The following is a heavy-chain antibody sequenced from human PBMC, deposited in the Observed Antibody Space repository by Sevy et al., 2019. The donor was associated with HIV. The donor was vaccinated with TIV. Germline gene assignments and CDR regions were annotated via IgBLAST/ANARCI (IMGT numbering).Heavy chain of an antibody. V-gene: IGHV1-69*13. CDR2: IIPIFGTA. CDR1: GGTFSSYA. D-gene: IGHD2-2*01. CDR3: ARGGTYCSSTSCPYGMDV. J-gene: IGHJ6*02. Sequence: ASVKVSCKASGGTFSSYAISWVRQAPGQGLEWMGGIIPIFGTANYAQKFQGRVTITADESTSTAYMELGSLRSEDTAVYYCARGGTYCSSTSCPYGMDVWGQGTTVTVSS.